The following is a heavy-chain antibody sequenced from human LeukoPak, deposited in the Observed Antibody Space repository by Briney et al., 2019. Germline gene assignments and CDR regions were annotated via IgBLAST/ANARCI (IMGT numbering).Heavy chain of an antibody. D-gene: IGHD3-3*01. V-gene: IGHV3-7*01. CDR3: ARDRNTDFWSGYYTNYFDY. Sequence: GGSLRLSCAASGFTLSTYWMTWVRQAPGKGLEWVANIKQDGGEKFYVDSVKGRFTISRDNAKNSLYLQMNSLRAEDTAVYYCARDRNTDFWSGYYTNYFDYWGQGTLITASS. CDR1: GFTLSTYW. CDR2: IKQDGGEK. J-gene: IGHJ4*02.